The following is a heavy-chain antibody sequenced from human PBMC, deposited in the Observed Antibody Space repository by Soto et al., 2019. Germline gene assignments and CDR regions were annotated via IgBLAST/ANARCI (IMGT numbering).Heavy chain of an antibody. J-gene: IGHJ4*02. CDR3: ARGVSAGVDY. CDR2: MQPSTGRT. V-gene: IGHV1-8*01. Sequence: QVQLVQSGAEVREPGASVKVSCMASGYSFTSLDINWVRQTAGQGLEWMGWMQPSTGRTGYAQKFQGRVTMTRDTSINTAYMELTTLTSDDTAFYYCARGVSAGVDYWGQGTLVTVSS. CDR1: GYSFTSLD. D-gene: IGHD1-26*01.